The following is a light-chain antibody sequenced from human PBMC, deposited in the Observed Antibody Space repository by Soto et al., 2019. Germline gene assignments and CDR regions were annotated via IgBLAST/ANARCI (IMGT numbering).Light chain of an antibody. J-gene: IGKJ5*01. CDR1: QSVSSN. CDR2: GAS. CDR3: QQYNNWPPIT. V-gene: IGKV3-15*01. Sequence: DIVMTQSPAPLSVSPGERATPSCRASQSVSSNLAWYQQKPGQAPRLLIYGASTRATGIPARFSGSGSGTEFTLTISSLQSEDFAVYYCQQYNNWPPITFGQGTRLEIK.